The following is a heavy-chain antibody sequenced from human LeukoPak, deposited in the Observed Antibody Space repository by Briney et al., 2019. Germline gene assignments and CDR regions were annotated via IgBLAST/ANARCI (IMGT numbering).Heavy chain of an antibody. CDR2: IRGDGGDT. D-gene: IGHD1-20*01. CDR3: VPLNWNPPGDFDR. Sequence: GGSLRLSCAASRFSFSNSWMHWVRQTPGKGLVWVSSIRGDGGDTTYTDSVKGRFTISRDNAKNSLYLQMNSLRVEDTAVYYCVPLNWNPPGDFDRWGQGTLVTVSS. V-gene: IGHV3-74*01. J-gene: IGHJ4*02. CDR1: RFSFSNSW.